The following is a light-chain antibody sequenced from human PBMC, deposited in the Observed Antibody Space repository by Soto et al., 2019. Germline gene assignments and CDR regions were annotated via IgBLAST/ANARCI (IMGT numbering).Light chain of an antibody. CDR1: QSVSSK. J-gene: IGKJ4*01. V-gene: IGKV3-15*01. CDR2: GAS. CDR3: QQYNNWPLT. Sequence: IVMTQSPATLSVSPGDRANLSCRASQSVSSKLAWYQQKPGQAPRLLLYGASTRASGIPASFSGSGSGTEFTLTISSLQSEDFAVYYCQQYNNWPLTFGGGTKVEIK.